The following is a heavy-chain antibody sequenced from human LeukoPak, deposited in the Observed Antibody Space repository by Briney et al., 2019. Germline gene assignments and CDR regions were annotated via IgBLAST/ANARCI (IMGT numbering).Heavy chain of an antibody. CDR2: FSSSSSYI. J-gene: IGHJ4*02. V-gene: IGHV3-21*01. Sequence: PGGSLRLSCAASGFTFSRYSTNWVRQAPGKGLEWVSSFSSSSSYIYYADSVEGRFTVSRDNAKNSLYLQMNSLRAEDTAVYYCARVAEDSSGWYGWDPYYFDYWGQGTLVTVSP. CDR3: ARVAEDSSGWYGWDPYYFDY. D-gene: IGHD6-19*01. CDR1: GFTFSRYS.